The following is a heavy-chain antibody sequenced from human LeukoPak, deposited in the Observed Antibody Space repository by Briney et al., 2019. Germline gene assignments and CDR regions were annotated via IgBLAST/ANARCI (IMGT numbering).Heavy chain of an antibody. CDR3: ARGGAARLHFQN. V-gene: IGHV3-21*01. CDR1: GFTFSSYS. D-gene: IGHD6-6*01. J-gene: IGHJ1*01. CDR2: ISSSSSYI. Sequence: GGSLRLSCAASGFTFSSYSMNWVRQAPGKGLEWVSSISSSSSYIYYADSVKGRFTISRDNAKNSLYLQMNSLRAEDTAVYYCARGGAARLHFQNWGQGTLVTVSS.